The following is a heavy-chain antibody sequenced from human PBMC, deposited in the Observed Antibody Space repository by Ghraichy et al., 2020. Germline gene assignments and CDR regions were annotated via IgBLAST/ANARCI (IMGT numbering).Heavy chain of an antibody. D-gene: IGHD2-21*02. J-gene: IGHJ6*03. Sequence: SETLSLTCTVSGGSISSYYWSWIRQPPGKGLEWIGYIYYSGSTNYNPSLKSRVTISVDTSKNQFSLKLSSVTAADTAVYYCARGPPGGAVTEIYYYYYMDVWGKGTTVTVSS. CDR2: IYYSGST. CDR1: GGSISSYY. CDR3: ARGPPGGAVTEIYYYYYMDV. V-gene: IGHV4-59*01.